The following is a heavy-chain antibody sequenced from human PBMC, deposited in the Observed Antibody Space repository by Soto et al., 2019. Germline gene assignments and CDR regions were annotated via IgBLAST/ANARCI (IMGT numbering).Heavy chain of an antibody. CDR2: VYYSGRT. D-gene: IGHD5-12*01. V-gene: IGHV4-39*01. J-gene: IGHJ4*02. Sequence: SETLSLTCTVSAGSISSTGYYWAWIRQPPGKRLECIGSVYYSGRTYYNPSLERRVTISVDTSKNQFSLSLRSVTAADTAFYYCARQSSGYTYGGGFDYWGQGIQVTVSS. CDR3: ARQSSGYTYGGGFDY. CDR1: AGSISSTGYY.